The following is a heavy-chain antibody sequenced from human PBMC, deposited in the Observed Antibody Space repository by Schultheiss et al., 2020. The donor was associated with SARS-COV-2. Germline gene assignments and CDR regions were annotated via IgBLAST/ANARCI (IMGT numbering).Heavy chain of an antibody. D-gene: IGHD1-26*01. Sequence: SETLSLTCNVSGSSISNFYWSWMRQPPGQGLEWIGYIYYSGSTNYNPSLKSRVTISVDTSKNQFSLKLSSVTAADTAVYYCARREVGATTYDYWGQGTLVTVSS. J-gene: IGHJ4*02. CDR1: GSSISNFY. CDR2: IYYSGST. V-gene: IGHV4-59*08. CDR3: ARREVGATTYDY.